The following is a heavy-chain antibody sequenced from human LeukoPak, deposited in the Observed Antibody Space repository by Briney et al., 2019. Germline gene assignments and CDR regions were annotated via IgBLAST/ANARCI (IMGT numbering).Heavy chain of an antibody. CDR3: ARGEWELRWFDP. Sequence: PSETLSLTCTVSGGSISSYYWSWIRQPPGKGLEWIGYIYYSGGTNYNPSLKGRVTISVDTSKNQFSLKLSSVTAADTAVYYCARGEWELRWFDPWGQGTLVTVSS. J-gene: IGHJ5*02. CDR1: GGSISSYY. D-gene: IGHD1-26*01. V-gene: IGHV4-59*01. CDR2: IYYSGGT.